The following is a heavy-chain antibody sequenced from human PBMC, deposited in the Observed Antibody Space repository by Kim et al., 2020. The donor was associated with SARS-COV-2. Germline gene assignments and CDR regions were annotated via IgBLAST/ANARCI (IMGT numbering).Heavy chain of an antibody. J-gene: IGHJ2*01. V-gene: IGHV1-8*01. D-gene: IGHD3-3*01. CDR1: GYTFTSYD. Sequence: ASVKVSCKASGYTFTSYDINWVRQATGQGLEWMGWMNPNSGNTGYAQKFQGRVTMTRNTSISTAYMELSSLRSEDTAVYYCARGNRRGSITIFGVVKLDWYFDLWGRGTLVTVSS. CDR3: ARGNRRGSITIFGVVKLDWYFDL. CDR2: MNPNSGNT.